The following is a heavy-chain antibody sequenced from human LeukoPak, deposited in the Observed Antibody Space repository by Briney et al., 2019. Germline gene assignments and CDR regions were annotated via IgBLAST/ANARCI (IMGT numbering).Heavy chain of an antibody. CDR1: GSTFSSYA. V-gene: IGHV1-69*13. D-gene: IGHD2-21*01. CDR3: ASDGHCGGDCYYNWFDP. J-gene: IGHJ5*02. CDR2: IIPIFGTA. Sequence: SVKVSCKASGSTFSSYAISWVRQAPGQGLEWMGGIIPIFGTANYAQKFQGRVTITADESTSTAYMELSSLRSEDTAVYYCASDGHCGGDCYYNWFDPWGQGTLVTVSS.